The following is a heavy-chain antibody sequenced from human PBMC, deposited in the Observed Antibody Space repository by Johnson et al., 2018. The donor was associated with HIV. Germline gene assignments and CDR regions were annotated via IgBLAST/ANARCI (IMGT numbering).Heavy chain of an antibody. Sequence: QVQLVESGGGLVQPGGSLRLSCAASEFILSDYYMSWVRQAPEKGLEWISYISGSGSTIYYADSVKGRFTISRDNAKNSLYLQMNSLRAEDTAVYYCARDEPFIAVAATPSDAFDIWGQGTMVTVSS. D-gene: IGHD6-19*01. CDR3: ARDEPFIAVAATPSDAFDI. J-gene: IGHJ3*02. V-gene: IGHV3-11*04. CDR2: ISGSGSTI. CDR1: EFILSDYY.